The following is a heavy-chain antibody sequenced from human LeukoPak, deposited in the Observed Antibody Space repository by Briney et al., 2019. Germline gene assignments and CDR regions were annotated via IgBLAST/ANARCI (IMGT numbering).Heavy chain of an antibody. Sequence: PGRSLRLSCAASGFTFSSYGMHWVRQAPGKGLEWVAVISYDGSNKYYADSVKGRFTISRDNSKNTLYLQMNSLRAEDTAVYYCAKVGGSGPFDPWGQGTLVTVSS. CDR2: ISYDGSNK. CDR1: GFTFSSYG. D-gene: IGHD6-19*01. V-gene: IGHV3-30*18. CDR3: AKVGGSGPFDP. J-gene: IGHJ5*02.